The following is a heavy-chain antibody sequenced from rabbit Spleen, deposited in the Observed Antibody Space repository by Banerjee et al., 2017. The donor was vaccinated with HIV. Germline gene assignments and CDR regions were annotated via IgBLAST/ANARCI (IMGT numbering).Heavy chain of an antibody. CDR1: GFSFSDRDV. Sequence: QEQLVESGGGLVTPGESLTLTCKASGFSFSDRDVMCWVRQAPGKGLEWIACIDTSDGDTDYANWPKGRFTISKTSSTTVTLQMTSLTAADTATYFCARNYVNAFDPWGPGTLVTVS. CDR2: IDTSDGDT. V-gene: IGHV1S45*01. CDR3: ARNYVNAFDP. J-gene: IGHJ2*01. D-gene: IGHD1-1*01.